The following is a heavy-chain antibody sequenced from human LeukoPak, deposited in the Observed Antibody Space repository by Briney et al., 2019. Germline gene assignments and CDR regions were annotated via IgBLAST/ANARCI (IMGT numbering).Heavy chain of an antibody. CDR3: ARGLRFMGMDV. D-gene: IGHD4-17*01. CDR2: IYTSGST. J-gene: IGHJ6*02. V-gene: IGHV4-61*02. CDR1: GGSISSGSYY. Sequence: SQTLSLTCTVSGGSISSGSYYWSWIRQPAGKGLEWIGRIYTSGSTNYNPSLKSRVTISVDTSKNQFSLKLSSVTAADTAVYYCARGLRFMGMDVWGRGTTVTVSS.